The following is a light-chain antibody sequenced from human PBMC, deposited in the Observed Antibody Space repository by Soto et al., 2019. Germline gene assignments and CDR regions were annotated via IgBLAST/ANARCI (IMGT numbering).Light chain of an antibody. CDR2: DAS. CDR3: QQYNSYPYT. Sequence: DIQMTQSPSTLSASVGDRVTITCRASQSISSWLAWYQQKPGKATKLLIYDASILESGVPSRFSGSGSGTEFTLTISSRQPDDFANYYCQQYNSYPYTFGQGTKLEIK. J-gene: IGKJ2*01. CDR1: QSISSW. V-gene: IGKV1-5*01.